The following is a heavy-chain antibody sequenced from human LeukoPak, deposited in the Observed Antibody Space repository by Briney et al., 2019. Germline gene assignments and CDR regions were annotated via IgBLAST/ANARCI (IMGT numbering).Heavy chain of an antibody. CDR1: GGSISSGGYY. D-gene: IGHD2-2*01. CDR2: IYYSGST. V-gene: IGHV4-39*07. CDR3: ASHQYQLLLSGY. J-gene: IGHJ4*02. Sequence: SETLSLTCTVSGGSISSGGYYWGWIRQPPGKGLEWIGSIYYSGSTYCNPSLKSRVTISVDTSKNQFSLKLSSVTAADTAVYYCASHQYQLLLSGYWGQGTLVTVSS.